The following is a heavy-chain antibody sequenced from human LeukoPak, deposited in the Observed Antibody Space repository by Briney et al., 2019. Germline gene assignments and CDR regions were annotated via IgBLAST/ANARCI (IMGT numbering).Heavy chain of an antibody. J-gene: IGHJ4*02. CDR2: ISGSGGST. CDR3: ATARGRITWLCDD. Sequence: GGSLRLSRAASGFTFSSYAMSWVRQAPGKGLEWVSAISGSGGSTYYADSVKGRFTISRDNSKNTLYLQMNSLRAEDTAVYYCATARGRITWLCDDWGPGTLVTVAS. D-gene: IGHD1-20*01. V-gene: IGHV3-23*01. CDR1: GFTFSSYA.